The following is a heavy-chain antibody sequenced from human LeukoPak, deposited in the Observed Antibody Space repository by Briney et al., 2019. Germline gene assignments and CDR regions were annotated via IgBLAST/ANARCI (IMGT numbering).Heavy chain of an antibody. CDR3: ARFGHVWYSSSWGGPTYMDV. CDR2: MNPNSGNT. Sequence: ASVKVSCKASGYTFTSYDINWVRQATGQGLEWMGWMNPNSGNTGYAQKFQGRGTITRTTSISTAYMELSSLRSEDTAVYYCARFGHVWYSSSWGGPTYMDVWGKGTTVTVSS. D-gene: IGHD6-13*01. CDR1: GYTFTSYD. V-gene: IGHV1-8*03. J-gene: IGHJ6*03.